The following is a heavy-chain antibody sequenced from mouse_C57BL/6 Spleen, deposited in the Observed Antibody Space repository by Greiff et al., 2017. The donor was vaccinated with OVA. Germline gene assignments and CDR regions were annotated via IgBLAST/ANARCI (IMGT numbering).Heavy chain of an antibody. Sequence: EVKLVESGGGLVKPGGSLKLSCAASGFTFSDYGLHWVRQAPEKGLEWVAYISSGSSTIYDADTVKGRFTISRDNAKNTLFLQMTSLRSEDTAMYYCAKAYYDDDGFACWGQGTLVTVSA. CDR3: AKAYYDDDGFAC. CDR1: GFTFSDYG. CDR2: ISSGSSTI. J-gene: IGHJ3*01. D-gene: IGHD2-4*01. V-gene: IGHV5-17*01.